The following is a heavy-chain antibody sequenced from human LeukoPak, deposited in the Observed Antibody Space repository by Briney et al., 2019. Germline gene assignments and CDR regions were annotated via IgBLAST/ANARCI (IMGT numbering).Heavy chain of an antibody. V-gene: IGHV4-59*01. D-gene: IGHD4-17*01. CDR2: IYYSGST. Sequence: ASETLSLTCTVSGGSISSYYWSWIRQPPGKGLEWIGYIYYSGSTNYNPSLKSRVTISVDTSKNQFSLKLSSVTAADTAVYYCARDHANPSGLLRADYYYYYMDVWGKGTTVTGSS. CDR3: ARDHANPSGLLRADYYYYYMDV. J-gene: IGHJ6*03. CDR1: GGSISSYY.